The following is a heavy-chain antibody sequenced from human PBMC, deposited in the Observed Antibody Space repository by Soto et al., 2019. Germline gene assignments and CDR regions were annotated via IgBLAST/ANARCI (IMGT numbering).Heavy chain of an antibody. V-gene: IGHV1-18*01. Sequence: QVQLVQSGAEVKKPGASVRVSCKASGYTFTRNGISWVRQAPGHGLEWMGWVSAYNGNTKYAPRLQGRVTMTTDTSTTTAYMELRSLRTDDTAVDYWVSVADDDHMPWWYFDYWGQGTLVTVSS. J-gene: IGHJ4*02. CDR1: GYTFTRNG. D-gene: IGHD2-8*02. CDR2: VSAYNGNT. CDR3: VSVADDDHMPWWYFDY.